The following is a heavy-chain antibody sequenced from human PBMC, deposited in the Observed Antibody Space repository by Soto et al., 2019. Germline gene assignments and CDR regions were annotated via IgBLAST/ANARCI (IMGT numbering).Heavy chain of an antibody. CDR3: ARAAAAAGIYYYYYYGMDV. D-gene: IGHD6-13*01. V-gene: IGHV1-69*13. CDR1: GGTFSSYA. J-gene: IGHJ6*02. Sequence: ASVKVSCKASGGTFSSYAISWVRQAPGQGLEWMGGIIPIFGTANYAQKFQGRVTITADESTSTAYMELSSLRSEDTAVYYCARAAAAAGIYYYYYYGMDVWGQGTTVTVSS. CDR2: IIPIFGTA.